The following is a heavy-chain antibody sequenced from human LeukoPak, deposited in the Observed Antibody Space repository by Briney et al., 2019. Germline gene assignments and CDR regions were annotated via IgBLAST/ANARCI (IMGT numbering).Heavy chain of an antibody. Sequence: PGVPLRLTRAGSVFRVSEEGVGQAPEAQGMGLAGGSTLSGSGGRTYYADSVKGRFTISRDNSKNTVYLQMNSLRAEDTAVYYCAKDRCCINDVCHGDFDYWGQGTLVTVSS. CDR3: AKDRCCINDVCHGDFDY. CDR1: VFRVSEEG. CDR2: LSGSGGRT. V-gene: IGHV3-23*01. J-gene: IGHJ4*02. D-gene: IGHD2-8*01.